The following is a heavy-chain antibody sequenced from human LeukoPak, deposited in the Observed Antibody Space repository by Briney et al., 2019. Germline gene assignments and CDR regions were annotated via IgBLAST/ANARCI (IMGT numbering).Heavy chain of an antibody. CDR1: SGSISTYY. D-gene: IGHD4-11*01. CDR3: ARYRPSESRRAEVTSFDY. J-gene: IGHJ4*02. V-gene: IGHV4-59*01. CDR2: IYYSGDT. Sequence: SETLSLTCTVSSGSISTYYWSWIRQPPGKGLEWIGYIYYSGDTTYNPSLKSRVTISVDTSKNQFSLKLSSVTTADTAVYYCARYRPSESRRAEVTSFDYWGQGTLVTVSS.